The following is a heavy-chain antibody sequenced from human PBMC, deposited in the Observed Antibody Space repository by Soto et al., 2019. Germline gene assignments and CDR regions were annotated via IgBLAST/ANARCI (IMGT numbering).Heavy chain of an antibody. CDR3: ARAPGLIRDQGGEYLEY. CDR1: VLSFVDYC. J-gene: IGHJ4*02. Sequence: PSETLSLTCSLYVLSFVDYCCGLIRQPPVNWLEWIGEINHSGSTNYNPSLKSRVTISVDTSKNQFSLKLSSVTAADTAGYYCARAPGLIRDQGGEYLEYWGQGTLVTVSS. V-gene: IGHV4-34*01. D-gene: IGHD2-2*01. CDR2: INHSGST.